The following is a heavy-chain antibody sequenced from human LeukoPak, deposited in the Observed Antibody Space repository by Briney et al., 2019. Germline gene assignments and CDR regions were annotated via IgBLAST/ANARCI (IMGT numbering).Heavy chain of an antibody. D-gene: IGHD1-7*01. V-gene: IGHV3-21*01. CDR1: GFTFSSYS. CDR2: ISSSSSYI. CDR3: ARAGETGTTGGSLIDY. J-gene: IGHJ4*02. Sequence: GGSLRLSCAASGFTFSSYSMNWVRQAPGKGLEWVSSISSSSSYIYYADSVKGRFTISRDNAKNSLYLQMNRLRAEDTAVYYCARAGETGTTGGSLIDYWGQGTLVTVSS.